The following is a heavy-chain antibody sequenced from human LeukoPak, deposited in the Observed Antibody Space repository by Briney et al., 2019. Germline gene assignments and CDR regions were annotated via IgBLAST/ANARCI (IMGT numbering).Heavy chain of an antibody. Sequence: GGSLRLSCAASGFIFSSSRMTWVRQAPGKGLEWVANIKQDGREAYYVESGAGRFTISRDNTKHSLYLQMSGLRDEDTAVYYCVRHQATTFDYWGQGTLVTVSS. CDR1: GFIFSSSR. D-gene: IGHD1-1*01. J-gene: IGHJ4*02. CDR2: IKQDGREA. CDR3: VRHQATTFDY. V-gene: IGHV3-7*01.